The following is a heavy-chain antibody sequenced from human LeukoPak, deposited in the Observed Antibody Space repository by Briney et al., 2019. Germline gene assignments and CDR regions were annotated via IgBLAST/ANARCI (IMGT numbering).Heavy chain of an antibody. V-gene: IGHV4-59*08. CDR1: GGSISSYY. CDR3: ARHPTYYDILTGYPGGIDY. D-gene: IGHD3-9*01. Sequence: SETLSLTCTVSGGSISSYYWSWIRQPPGKGLEWIGYIYYSGSTNYNPSLKSRVTISVDTSKNQFSLKLSSVTAADTAVYYCARHPTYYDILTGYPGGIDYWGQGTLVTVSS. CDR2: IYYSGST. J-gene: IGHJ4*02.